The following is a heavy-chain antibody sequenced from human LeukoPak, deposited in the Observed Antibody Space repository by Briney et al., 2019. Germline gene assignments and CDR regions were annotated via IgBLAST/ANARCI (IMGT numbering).Heavy chain of an antibody. D-gene: IGHD2/OR15-2a*01. CDR3: ARDYIYAFDY. Sequence: GGSLRLSCAASGFSFSSYSMNWVRQAPGKGLEWVSYISGSGNAKHYTDSVKGRFTISRDNAKNALYLQMNSLRAEDTAVYFCARDYIYAFDYWGQGTLVTVSS. J-gene: IGHJ4*02. CDR1: GFSFSSYS. V-gene: IGHV3-48*01. CDR2: ISGSGNAK.